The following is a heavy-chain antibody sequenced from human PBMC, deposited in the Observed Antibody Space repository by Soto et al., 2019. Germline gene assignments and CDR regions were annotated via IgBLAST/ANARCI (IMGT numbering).Heavy chain of an antibody. CDR3: AREPKGGAYYMDV. Sequence: QVQLVESGGGVVQPGTSLRLSCAASRLTFSAHDMHWVRQAPGKGLEWVALIWSDGSRGFYADSVKGRFTISRDNFKNSLYLQMNSLGAEDTAVYYCAREPKGGAYYMDVWGQGTTVTVSS. D-gene: IGHD3-10*01. CDR2: IWSDGSRG. V-gene: IGHV3-33*01. CDR1: RLTFSAHD. J-gene: IGHJ6*02.